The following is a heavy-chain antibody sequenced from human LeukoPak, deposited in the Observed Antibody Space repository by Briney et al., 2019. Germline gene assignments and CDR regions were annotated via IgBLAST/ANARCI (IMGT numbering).Heavy chain of an antibody. CDR2: IFYSGST. CDR3: SRRFLDWLAHDI. CDR1: VGSIGVINYY. V-gene: IGHV4-39*01. Sequence: SETLSLSSTVSVGSIGVINYYCGWFRQPPGKGLEWIGSIFYSGSTFYNPAFQSRSTISVDMSENQFSLKLGSVTAADTAVYYCSRRFLDWLAHDIWGRGSLVTVSS. J-gene: IGHJ4*02. D-gene: IGHD3/OR15-3a*01.